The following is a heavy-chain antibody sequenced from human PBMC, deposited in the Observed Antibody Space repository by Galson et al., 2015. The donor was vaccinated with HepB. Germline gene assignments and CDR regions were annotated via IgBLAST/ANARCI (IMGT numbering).Heavy chain of an antibody. CDR2: IYYSGNS. D-gene: IGHD1-14*01. Sequence: TLSLTCTVSGGSIARSNFYWSWFRQPPGKSLEWLGNIYYSGNSYYNPSLKSRVSIVVDTSKNQLSLRLNSVTAADTAVYFCARDRDVGMGDYWGQGTLVTVSS. J-gene: IGHJ4*02. CDR1: GGSIARSNFY. CDR3: ARDRDVGMGDY. V-gene: IGHV4-39*07.